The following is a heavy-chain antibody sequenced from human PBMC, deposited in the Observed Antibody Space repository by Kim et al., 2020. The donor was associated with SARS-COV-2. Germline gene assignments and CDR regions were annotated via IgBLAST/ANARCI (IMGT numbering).Heavy chain of an antibody. V-gene: IGHV1-69*13. CDR2: IIPIFGTA. Sequence: SVKVSCKASGGTFSSYAISWVRQAPGQGLEWMGGIIPIFGTANYAQKFQGRVTITADESTSTAYMELSSLRSEDTAVYYCARDKPVTMVRGVIFLSWFDPWGQGTLVTVSS. J-gene: IGHJ5*02. CDR3: ARDKPVTMVRGVIFLSWFDP. D-gene: IGHD3-10*01. CDR1: GGTFSSYA.